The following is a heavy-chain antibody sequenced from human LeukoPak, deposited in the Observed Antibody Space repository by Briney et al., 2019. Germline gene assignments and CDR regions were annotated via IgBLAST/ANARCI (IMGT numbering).Heavy chain of an antibody. V-gene: IGHV1-46*01. J-gene: IGHJ4*02. Sequence: GASVKVSCKTSGYTFTSYYMHWVRQAPGQGLEWMGIINPSGGSTNYAQKFQGRVTMTRDTSISTAYMELSRLRSDDTAVYYCARARPSITMVRGVRYFDYWGQGTLVTVSS. CDR2: INPSGGST. CDR3: ARARPSITMVRGVRYFDY. D-gene: IGHD3-10*01. CDR1: GYTFTSYY.